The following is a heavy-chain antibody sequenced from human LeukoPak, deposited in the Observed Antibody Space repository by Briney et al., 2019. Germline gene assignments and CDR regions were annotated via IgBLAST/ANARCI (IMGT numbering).Heavy chain of an antibody. D-gene: IGHD6-13*01. CDR1: GFTFVDYG. Sequence: PGGSLRLSCAASGFTFVDYGMSWVRQAPGKGLEWVSSISSSSSYIYYADSVKGRFTISRDNAKNSLYLQMNSLRAEDTAVYYCASSPGQQLAMGMGIDYWGQGTLVTVSS. V-gene: IGHV3-21*01. CDR3: ASSPGQQLAMGMGIDY. CDR2: ISSSSSYI. J-gene: IGHJ4*02.